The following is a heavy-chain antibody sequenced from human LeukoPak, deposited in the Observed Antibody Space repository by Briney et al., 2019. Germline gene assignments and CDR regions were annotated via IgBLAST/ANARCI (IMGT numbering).Heavy chain of an antibody. CDR2: IYHSGSI. CDR3: AGQHDTNGYYFY. CDR1: GNSFSSGYY. D-gene: IGHD3-22*01. V-gene: IGHV4-38-2*01. J-gene: IGHJ4*02. Sequence: SETLSLTCAVTGNSFSSGYYWGWIRQPPGKGLEWIGSIYHSGSIYYNPSLKSRVTISVDTSKNRFSLKLSSVTAADTAVYYCAGQHDTNGYYFYWGQGALVTVSS.